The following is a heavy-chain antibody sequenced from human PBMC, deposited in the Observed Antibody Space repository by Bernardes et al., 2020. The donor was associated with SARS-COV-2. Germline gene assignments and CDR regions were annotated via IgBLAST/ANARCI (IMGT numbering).Heavy chain of an antibody. CDR1: GFTFRSFA. J-gene: IGHJ6*02. V-gene: IGHV3-23*01. CDR3: ARVANSNILTGPYYYYPLDV. D-gene: IGHD3-9*01. Sequence: GGSLRLSCAASGFTFRSFAMSWVRQALGKGLEWVSLISGGVITYYADSVQGRFTISRDNSKNTLYLQMNNLRAADTAVYFCARVANSNILTGPYYYYPLDVWGQGTTVIVSS. CDR2: ISGGVIT.